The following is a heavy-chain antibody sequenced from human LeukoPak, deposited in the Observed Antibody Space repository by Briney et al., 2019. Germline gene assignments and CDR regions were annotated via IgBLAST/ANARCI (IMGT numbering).Heavy chain of an antibody. CDR1: GPSISPYR. CDR3: ARHRPDLHGDFDF. J-gene: IGHJ4*02. CDR2: AFYSLSP. D-gene: IGHD3-10*01. Sequence: PSETLSLTCTVSGPSISPYRWSWIRQPPGKGLQWIGYAFYSLSPTYNPSLKSRLTILIERFANRFSLQLRSVTAADTAVYFCARHRPDLHGDFDFWGQGLLVAVSS. V-gene: IGHV4-59*08.